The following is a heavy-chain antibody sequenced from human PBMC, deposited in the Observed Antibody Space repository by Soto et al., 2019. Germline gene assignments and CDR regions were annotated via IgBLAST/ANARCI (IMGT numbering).Heavy chain of an antibody. J-gene: IGHJ6*03. CDR2: IKQDGSEK. CDR3: ARDCVSSSPYYYYYMDV. D-gene: IGHD6-6*01. Sequence: GGSLRLSCAASGFTFSSYWMSWVRQAPGKGLEWVANIKQDGSEKYYVDSVKGRFTISRDNAKNSLYLQMNSLRAEDTAVYYCARDCVSSSPYYYYYMDVWGKGTTVTVSS. V-gene: IGHV3-7*01. CDR1: GFTFSSYW.